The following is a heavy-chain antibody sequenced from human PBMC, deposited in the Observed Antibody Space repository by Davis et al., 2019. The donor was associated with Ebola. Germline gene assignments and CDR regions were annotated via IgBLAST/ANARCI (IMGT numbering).Heavy chain of an antibody. V-gene: IGHV1-2*02. CDR2: INPNSGDS. J-gene: IGHJ4*02. CDR3: ARVLNFVRLGNYFDY. CDR1: GYTFTDHY. Sequence: ASVKVSCKASGYTFTDHYMYWVRQAPGQGLEWMGWINPNSGDSSFAQKFQGRVTMTRDTSISTAYMELSRLRSDDTAVYYCARVLNFVRLGNYFDYWGQGTLVTVSS. D-gene: IGHD2-8*01.